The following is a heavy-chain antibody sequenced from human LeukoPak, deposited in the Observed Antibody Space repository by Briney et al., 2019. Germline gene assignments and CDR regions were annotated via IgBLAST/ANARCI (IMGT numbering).Heavy chain of an antibody. V-gene: IGHV1-69*13. CDR1: GGTFSSYA. CDR3: ARGEWELLIFDY. J-gene: IGHJ4*02. Sequence: AASVKVSCKASGGTFSSYAISWVRQAPGQGLEWMGGIIPIFGTANYAQKFQGRVTITADESTSTAYMELNSLRSEDTAVYYCARGEWELLIFDYWGQGTLVTVSS. D-gene: IGHD1-26*01. CDR2: IIPIFGTA.